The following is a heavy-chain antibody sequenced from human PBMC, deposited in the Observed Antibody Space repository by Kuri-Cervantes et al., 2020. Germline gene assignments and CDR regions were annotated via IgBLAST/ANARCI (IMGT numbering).Heavy chain of an antibody. Sequence: GESLKISCAASGFTFSDYYMSWIRQAPGKGLEWVSYISSSGSTIYYADSVKGRFTISRDNSKNTLYLQMNSLRAEDTAVYYCARAPNNWNYYLYYFDYWGQGTLVTVSS. V-gene: IGHV3-11*04. J-gene: IGHJ4*02. CDR2: ISSSGSTI. CDR1: GFTFSDYY. CDR3: ARAPNNWNYYLYYFDY. D-gene: IGHD1-7*01.